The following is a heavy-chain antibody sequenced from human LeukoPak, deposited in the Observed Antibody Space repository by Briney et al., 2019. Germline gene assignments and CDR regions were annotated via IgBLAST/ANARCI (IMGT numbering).Heavy chain of an antibody. J-gene: IGHJ4*02. CDR1: GFTFSSSA. CDR3: ARDGYPGGDY. V-gene: IGHV3-7*01. CDR2: IKQDGSQK. D-gene: IGHD3-22*01. Sequence: GGSLRLSCAASGFTFSSSAMSWVRQAPGKGLEWVANIKQDGSQKYYVDSVKGRFIISRDNARNSLYLQMNSLRDEDTAVYYCARDGYPGGDYWGQGTLVTVSS.